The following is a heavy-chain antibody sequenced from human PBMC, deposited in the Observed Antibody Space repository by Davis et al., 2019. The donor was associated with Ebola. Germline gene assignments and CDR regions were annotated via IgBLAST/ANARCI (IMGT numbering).Heavy chain of an antibody. V-gene: IGHV3-74*01. CDR2: INSDGSST. D-gene: IGHD3-16*02. Sequence: GESLKISCAASGFTFSSYWMHWVRQVPGKGLVWVSRINSDGSSTSYADSVKGRFTISRDHAKNTLYLQMNSLRAEDTAVYYCARGGRFVDNSGNYQYFYGVDVWGQGTTVTVSS. CDR1: GFTFSSYW. CDR3: ARGGRFVDNSGNYQYFYGVDV. J-gene: IGHJ6*02.